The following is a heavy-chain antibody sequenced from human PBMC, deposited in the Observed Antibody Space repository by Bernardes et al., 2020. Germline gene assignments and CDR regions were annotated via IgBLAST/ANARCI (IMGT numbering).Heavy chain of an antibody. CDR1: GGSISSSSYY. D-gene: IGHD3-16*01. CDR2: IYYSGST. CDR3: ARRSPLTYYFDY. Sequence: LSLTCTVSGGSISSSSYYWGWIRPPPGKGLEWIGSIYYSGSTYYNPSLKSRVTISVDTSKNQFSLKLSSVTAADTAVYYCARRSPLTYYFDYWGQGTLVTVSS. J-gene: IGHJ4*02. V-gene: IGHV4-39*01.